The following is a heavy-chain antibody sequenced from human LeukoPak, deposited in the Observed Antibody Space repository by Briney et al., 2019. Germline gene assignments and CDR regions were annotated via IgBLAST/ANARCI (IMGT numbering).Heavy chain of an antibody. CDR2: IRGRGDNT. CDR1: GFTFSSYA. D-gene: IGHD3-22*01. J-gene: IGHJ5*02. V-gene: IGHV3-23*01. CDR3: ARAGSSGYFRWRPNWFDP. Sequence: PGGSLRLSCAASGFTFSSYAMSWVRQAPGKGLEWVSSIRGRGDNTYYADSVKGRFTISRDNAKNSLYLQMNSLRAEDTALYYCARAGSSGYFRWRPNWFDPWGQGTLVTVSS.